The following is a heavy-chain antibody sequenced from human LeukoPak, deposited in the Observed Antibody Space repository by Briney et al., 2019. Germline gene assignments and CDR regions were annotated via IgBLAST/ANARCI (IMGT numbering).Heavy chain of an antibody. J-gene: IGHJ4*02. V-gene: IGHV3-11*01. Sequence: GGSLRLSCAAPGFTFRNYYMSWILQAPGKGLEWVSYISSSGSTIYYADSVKGRFTISRDNAKNSLYLQMNSLRAADTAVYYCAGGKFHFDYWGQGTLVTVSS. D-gene: IGHD2-21*01. CDR3: AGGKFHFDY. CDR1: GFTFRNYY. CDR2: ISSSGSTI.